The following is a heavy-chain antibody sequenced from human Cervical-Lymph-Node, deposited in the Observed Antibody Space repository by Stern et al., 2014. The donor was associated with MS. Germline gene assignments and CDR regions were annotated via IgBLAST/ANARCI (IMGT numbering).Heavy chain of an antibody. J-gene: IGHJ4*02. CDR3: AARNFFDRSGSKPHF. V-gene: IGHV3-11*01. CDR2: ISCGGNTI. CDR1: GFTFSDYY. D-gene: IGHD3-22*01. Sequence: VQLVESGGDVVKPGGSLRLSCAASGFTFSDYYMNWIRQAPGKGLEWVSYISCGGNTIYYAGSVKRGFAISRDNAKNSLFLEMNSLRGDDTAVYYCAARNFFDRSGSKPHFWGQGTLVTVSS.